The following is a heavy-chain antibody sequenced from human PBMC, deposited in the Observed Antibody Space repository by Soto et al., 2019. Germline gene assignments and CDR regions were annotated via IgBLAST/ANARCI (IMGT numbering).Heavy chain of an antibody. CDR2: IDPSDSYT. Sequence: EVQLVQSGAEVKKPGESLRISCQGSGYSFTSYWITWVRQLPVKGLEWMGRIDPSDSYTTYSPSFQGHISFLADKSISTAYLHWSSLKASDTAVYYCARHEGVPAADGLDVWGQGTTVTVSS. J-gene: IGHJ6*02. V-gene: IGHV5-10-1*01. D-gene: IGHD2-2*01. CDR3: ARHEGVPAADGLDV. CDR1: GYSFTSYW.